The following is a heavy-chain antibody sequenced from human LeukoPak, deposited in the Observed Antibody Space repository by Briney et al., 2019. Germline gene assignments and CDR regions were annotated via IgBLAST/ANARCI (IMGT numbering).Heavy chain of an antibody. CDR1: GFIFSDYY. V-gene: IGHV3-11*05. CDR2: ISSNSSYT. Sequence: GGSLRLSCASSGFIFSDYYLSWIRQAPGRGMEWVSYISSNSSYTNYADSVKGLFTISRDNAKNSMYQQMNRLRAADTAFYYCARGRSFDYWGEGTLVTVSS. CDR3: ARGRSFDY. D-gene: IGHD1-14*01. J-gene: IGHJ4*02.